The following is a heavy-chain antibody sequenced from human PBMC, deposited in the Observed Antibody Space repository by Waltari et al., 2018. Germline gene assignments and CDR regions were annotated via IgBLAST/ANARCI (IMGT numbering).Heavy chain of an antibody. V-gene: IGHV1-18*01. J-gene: IGHJ5*02. CDR1: GYTFSNHG. CDR3: ARDLGSCNSTRCFRNWFDP. D-gene: IGHD2-2*01. Sequence: QVQLVQSGAEVNKPGASVKVSCKASGYTFSNHGISWVRQAPGQGLEWMGWISTNSANTNSAQSFQGRVTMTIDTSTSTVYMELRSLRSDDTAVYYCARDLGSCNSTRCFRNWFDPWGQGTLVTVSS. CDR2: ISTNSANT.